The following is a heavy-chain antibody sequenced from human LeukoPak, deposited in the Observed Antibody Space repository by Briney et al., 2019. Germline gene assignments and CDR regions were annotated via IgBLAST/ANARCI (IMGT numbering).Heavy chain of an antibody. Sequence: GGSLRLYCAASGFTFSNYEMNWVRQAPGKGLEWISYISSSGSTIYYADSVKGRFPMSRDNAKSSVYLQVNSLRAEDTAVYYCARLGRGDSSGYYYDAFDIWGQGTVVTVSS. CDR2: ISSSGSTI. CDR1: GFTFSNYE. J-gene: IGHJ3*02. CDR3: ARLGRGDSSGYYYDAFDI. V-gene: IGHV3-48*03. D-gene: IGHD3-22*01.